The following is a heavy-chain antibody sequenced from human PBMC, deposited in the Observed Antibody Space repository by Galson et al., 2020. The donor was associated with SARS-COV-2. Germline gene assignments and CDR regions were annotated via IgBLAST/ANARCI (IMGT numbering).Heavy chain of an antibody. CDR1: GGTFSSYV. D-gene: IGHD3-3*01. Sequence: SVKVSCKASGGTFSSYVISWVRQAPGQGLEWMGGIMPMFGTPDYAQKFQDRVTITADESTTTAYMELSGLRSEDTAVYYCASGGQYDFWSGSYNPWSSPQNYYYMVVWGKGTTVTVSS. CDR3: ASGGQYDFWSGSYNPWSSPQNYYYMVV. J-gene: IGHJ6*03. V-gene: IGHV1-69*13. CDR2: IMPMFGTP.